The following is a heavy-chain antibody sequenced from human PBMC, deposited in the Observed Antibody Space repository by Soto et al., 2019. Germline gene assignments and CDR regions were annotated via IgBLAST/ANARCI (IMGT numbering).Heavy chain of an antibody. J-gene: IGHJ4*02. CDR1: GYTFTSYY. D-gene: IGHD6-6*01. V-gene: IGHV1-46*01. CDR3: AREVTPRRISFFDY. CDR2: INASDGNT. Sequence: GASVKVSCKASGYTFTSYYMHWVRQAPGQGLEWMGIINASDGNTSYAQKFQGRVTITRDTSASTAYMDLSSLRSEDTAVYYCAREVTPRRISFFDYWGQGTLVTVSS.